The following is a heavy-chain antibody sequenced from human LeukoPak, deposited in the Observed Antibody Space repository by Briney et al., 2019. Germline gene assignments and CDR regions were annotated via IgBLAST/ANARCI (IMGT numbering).Heavy chain of an antibody. J-gene: IGHJ6*02. V-gene: IGHV4-59*08. D-gene: IGHD2-15*01. CDR2: IYDSGNT. CDR1: GGSITSYY. CDR3: ARLLLGDCSGGSCKDDMDV. Sequence: KSSETLSLTCTVSGGSITSYYWGWIRQPPGKGLEWIGYIYDSGNTSFNPSLKSRVTISLDTSKNQFSLRLSSVTAADTAVCYCARLLLGDCSGGSCKDDMDVWGQGTTVTVSS.